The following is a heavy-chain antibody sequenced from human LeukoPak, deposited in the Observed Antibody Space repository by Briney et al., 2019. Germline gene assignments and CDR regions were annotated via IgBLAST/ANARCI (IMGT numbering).Heavy chain of an antibody. Sequence: GASVTVSFTSSGYTFTFYYMHWVGQGPGQGQGWRGWINTNSGGTNYAQKFQGRGTMTRDTAISTAYMELSRLRSDDTAVYYCARDREPANWFDPWGQGTLVTVSS. CDR3: ARDREPANWFDP. V-gene: IGHV1-2*02. CDR1: GYTFTFYY. J-gene: IGHJ5*02. D-gene: IGHD1-26*01. CDR2: INTNSGGT.